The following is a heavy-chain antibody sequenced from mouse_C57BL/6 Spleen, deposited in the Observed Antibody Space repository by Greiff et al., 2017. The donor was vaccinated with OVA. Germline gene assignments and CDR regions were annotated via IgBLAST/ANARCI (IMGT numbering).Heavy chain of an antibody. CDR1: GYTFTSYW. D-gene: IGHD1-1*02. V-gene: IGHV1-61*01. J-gene: IGHJ4*01. Sequence: QVQLQQPGAELVRPGSSVKLSCKASGYTFTSYWMDWVKQRPGQGLEWIGNIYPSDSETHYNQKFKDKATLTVDKSSSTAYMQLSSLTSEDSAVYYCARGGKSAMDYWGQGTSVTVSS. CDR3: ARGGKSAMDY. CDR2: IYPSDSET.